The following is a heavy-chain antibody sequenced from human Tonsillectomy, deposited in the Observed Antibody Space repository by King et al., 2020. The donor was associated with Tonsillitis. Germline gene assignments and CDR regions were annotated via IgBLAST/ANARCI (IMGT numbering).Heavy chain of an antibody. Sequence: VQLVESGGGLVQPGGSLRLSCSASGFTFSSYAMHWVRQAPGKGLEYVSAISSNGGSTYYADSVKGRFTISRDNSKNTLYLQMSSLRAEDTAVYYCVKDLWGRGYSSGEEHGYFDYWGQGTLVTVSS. D-gene: IGHD6-19*01. CDR3: VKDLWGRGYSSGEEHGYFDY. CDR2: ISSNGGST. V-gene: IGHV3-64D*06. CDR1: GFTFSSYA. J-gene: IGHJ4*02.